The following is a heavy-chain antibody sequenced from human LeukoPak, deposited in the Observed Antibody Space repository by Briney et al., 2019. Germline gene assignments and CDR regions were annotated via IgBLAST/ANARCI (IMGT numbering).Heavy chain of an antibody. CDR2: ISWNSGTI. J-gene: IGHJ4*01. CDR1: GFTLDDYA. V-gene: IGHV3-9*01. Sequence: GGSLRLSCAASGFTLDDYAIHWVQQAPGKGLEWVSVISWNSGTIAYADSVKGRFTISRDNAKNSLYLQMNSLSPEDTALYYGAKGLGGYYDSSVDYWGQGTLVTVSS. D-gene: IGHD3-22*01. CDR3: AKGLGGYYDSSVDY.